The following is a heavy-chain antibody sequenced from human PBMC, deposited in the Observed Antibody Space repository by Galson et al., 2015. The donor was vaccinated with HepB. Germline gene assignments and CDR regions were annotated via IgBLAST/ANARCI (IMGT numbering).Heavy chain of an antibody. D-gene: IGHD2-15*01. CDR3: ARRGGSRLTATFDL. CDR2: INHIGGT. V-gene: IGHV4-34*01. J-gene: IGHJ4*02. CDR1: GGLY. Sequence: ETLSLTCTVSGGLYWTWIRQSPDKGLEWIGEINHIGGTNYNPSLKSRATLSVDTSRKQFSLKLRSLNAADTAVYYCARRGGSRLTATFDLWGQGVVVTVSS.